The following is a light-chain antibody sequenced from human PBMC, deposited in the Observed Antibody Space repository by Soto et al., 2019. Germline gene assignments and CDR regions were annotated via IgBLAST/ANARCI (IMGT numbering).Light chain of an antibody. CDR2: DAS. J-gene: IGKJ5*01. Sequence: EIVLTQSPGTLSLSPGDRATLSCRASQSVSSNLAWYQQKPGQAPRLLIYDASNRATGIPARFSGSGSGTDFTLTISSLEPEDFAVYYRQQRSNWPTFGQGTRLEIK. CDR3: QQRSNWPT. V-gene: IGKV3-11*01. CDR1: QSVSSN.